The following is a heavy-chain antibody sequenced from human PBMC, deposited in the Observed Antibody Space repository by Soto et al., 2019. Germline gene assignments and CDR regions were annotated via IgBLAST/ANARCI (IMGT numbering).Heavy chain of an antibody. D-gene: IGHD1-26*01. CDR2: CSSRSRYI. CDR3: ATELPVGATTFDY. CDR1: GVTFSSYS. J-gene: IGHJ4*02. V-gene: IGHV3-21*01. Sequence: EVQLVGSGGGLVKPGGSLRLSCAASGVTFSSYSMNWVRQAPGKGLEWVSSCSSRSRYIYYADSVRGRFTISRDNAKNSRFLQTNSLRAEDTAIYYCATELPVGATTFDYWGQGTLVTVSS.